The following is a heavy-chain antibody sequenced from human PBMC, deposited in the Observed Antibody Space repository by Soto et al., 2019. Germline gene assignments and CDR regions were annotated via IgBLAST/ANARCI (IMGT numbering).Heavy chain of an antibody. CDR2: ISYDGSDK. Sequence: QVQLVESGGGVVQPGRSLRVSCAASGFTFSSYGISWVRQAPGKGLEWVAIISYDGSDKYYADSVKGRFTISRDNSKNTLYLQMNSLRGEDTAVYYCAKNPESYAWGLEGYCDYWGQGTLVTVSS. J-gene: IGHJ4*02. CDR3: AKNPESYAWGLEGYCDY. CDR1: GFTFSSYG. V-gene: IGHV3-30*18. D-gene: IGHD3-16*01.